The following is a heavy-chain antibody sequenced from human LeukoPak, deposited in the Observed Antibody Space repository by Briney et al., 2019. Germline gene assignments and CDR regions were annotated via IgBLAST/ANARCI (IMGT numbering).Heavy chain of an antibody. V-gene: IGHV4-39*07. CDR3: ARRHSGYDPEY. CDR2: IYYSGST. Sequence: PSETLSLTCTVSGGSISSSSYYWGWIRQPPGKGLEWIGSIYYSGSTYYNPSLKSRVTISVDTSKNQFSLKLSSVTAADTAVYYCARRHSGYDPEYWGQGTLVTVSS. CDR1: GGSISSSSYY. J-gene: IGHJ4*02. D-gene: IGHD5-12*01.